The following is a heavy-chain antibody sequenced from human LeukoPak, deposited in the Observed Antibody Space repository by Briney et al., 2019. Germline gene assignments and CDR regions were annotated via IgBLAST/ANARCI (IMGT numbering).Heavy chain of an antibody. CDR3: ARVGAARSTHFFDY. V-gene: IGHV4-4*07. CDR2: IYTSGST. Sequence: PSETLSLTCTVSGGSISSYYWSWIRQPAGKGLEWIGRIYTSGSTNYNPSLKSRVTMSVDTSKNQFSLKLSSVTAADTAVYYCARVGAARSTHFFDYWGQGTLVTVPS. CDR1: GGSISSYY. D-gene: IGHD6-6*01. J-gene: IGHJ4*02.